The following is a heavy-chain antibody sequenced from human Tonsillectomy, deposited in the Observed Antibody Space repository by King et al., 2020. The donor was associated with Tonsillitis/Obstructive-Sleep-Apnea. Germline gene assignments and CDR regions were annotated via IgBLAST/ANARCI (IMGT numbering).Heavy chain of an antibody. CDR2: INSDGSST. V-gene: IGHV3-74*01. D-gene: IGHD5-18*01. CDR3: ARERDTTMDSLDY. Sequence: VQLVESGGGLVQPGGSLRLSCAASGFTFSSYWMHWVRQAPGKGLVWVSRINSDGSSTSYADSVKGQFTISRDNAKNTLYPQMNSLRAEDTAVYYCARERDTTMDSLDYWGQGTLVTVSS. CDR1: GFTFSSYW. J-gene: IGHJ4*02.